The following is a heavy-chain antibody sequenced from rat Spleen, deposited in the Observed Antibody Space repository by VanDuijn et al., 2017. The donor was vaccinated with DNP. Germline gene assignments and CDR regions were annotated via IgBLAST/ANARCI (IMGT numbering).Heavy chain of an antibody. CDR1: GFRFSDYN. CDR3: TTFEGRDA. J-gene: IGHJ4*01. Sequence: EVQLVESGGGLVQPGRSLKLSCAASGFRFSDYNMAWVRQAPKKGLEWVATIISDGSRTYYRDSVKGRFTISRDNAKSTLYLQMDSLRSEDTATYYCTTFEGRDAWGQGTSVTVSS. D-gene: IGHD1-11*01. CDR2: IISDGSRT. V-gene: IGHV5S10*01.